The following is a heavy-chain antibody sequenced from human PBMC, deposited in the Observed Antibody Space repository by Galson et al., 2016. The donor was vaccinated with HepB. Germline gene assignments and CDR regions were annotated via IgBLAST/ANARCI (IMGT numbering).Heavy chain of an antibody. V-gene: IGHV3-7*03. J-gene: IGHJ4*02. D-gene: IGHD3-16*02. CDR1: GFTFSSYW. CDR3: ARGMGVVLRVIADLFDY. Sequence: SLRLSCAASGFTFSSYWMSWVRQAPGKGLEWVANIKQDGSEKYYVDSVKGRFTISRDNAKNSLYLQMNSLRAEETAVYYCARGMGVVLRVIADLFDYWGQGTLVTVSS. CDR2: IKQDGSEK.